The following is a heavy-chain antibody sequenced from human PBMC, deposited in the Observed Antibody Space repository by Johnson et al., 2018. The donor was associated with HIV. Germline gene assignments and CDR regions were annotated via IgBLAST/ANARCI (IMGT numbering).Heavy chain of an antibody. Sequence: EVQLVESGGGLVQPGGSLRLSCAASGFTFSSYWMTWVRQAPGKGLELVANIKQDGSEKYYVDSVKGRFTIFRDNAKNSLYLQMNSLRAEDTAVYDCARDETQRRYALTAFDIWGQGTLVTVSS. CDR2: IKQDGSEK. D-gene: IGHD6-25*01. CDR3: ARDETQRRYALTAFDI. V-gene: IGHV3-7*05. CDR1: GFTFSSYW. J-gene: IGHJ3*02.